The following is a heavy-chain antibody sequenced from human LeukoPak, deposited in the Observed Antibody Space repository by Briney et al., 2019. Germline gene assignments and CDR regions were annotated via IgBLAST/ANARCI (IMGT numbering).Heavy chain of an antibody. CDR3: ARDHHRRLYDSQARDTFDI. CDR1: GFTFSSYT. CDR2: IGSSSSIT. Sequence: PGGSLRLSCAASGFTFSSYTMNWVRQAPGKGLEWVSYIGSSSSITYYADSVKGRITISRDNAKNSLYLQMNSLRAEDTAVYYCARDHHRRLYDSQARDTFDIWGQGTMVTVSS. D-gene: IGHD3-22*01. V-gene: IGHV3-48*01. J-gene: IGHJ3*02.